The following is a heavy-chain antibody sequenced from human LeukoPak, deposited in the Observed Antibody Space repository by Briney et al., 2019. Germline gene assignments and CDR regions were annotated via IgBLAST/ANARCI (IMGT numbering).Heavy chain of an antibody. CDR1: GGSISSGGYY. CDR2: IYYSGST. CDR3: ARRHFTVTFDY. J-gene: IGHJ4*02. V-gene: IGHV4-31*03. Sequence: SETLSLTCTVSGGSISSGGYYWSWIRQHPGKGLERIGYIYYSGSTYYNPSLKSRVTISVDTSKNQFSLKLSSVTAADTAVYYCARRHFTVTFDYWGQGTLVTVSS. D-gene: IGHD4-17*01.